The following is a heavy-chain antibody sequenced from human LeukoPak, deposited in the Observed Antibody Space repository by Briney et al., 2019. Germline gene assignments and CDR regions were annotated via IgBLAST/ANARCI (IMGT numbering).Heavy chain of an antibody. CDR2: INPNSGAT. Sequence: GASVKVSCKASGYTFTSYGISWVRQAPGQGLEWMGWINPNSGATKFAQKFQGRVTMTRDTYISTASMELSSLRSDDTAVYYCARVYDYVWGSYRYALDYWGQGTLVTVSS. D-gene: IGHD3-16*02. J-gene: IGHJ4*02. CDR3: ARVYDYVWGSYRYALDY. CDR1: GYTFTSYG. V-gene: IGHV1-2*02.